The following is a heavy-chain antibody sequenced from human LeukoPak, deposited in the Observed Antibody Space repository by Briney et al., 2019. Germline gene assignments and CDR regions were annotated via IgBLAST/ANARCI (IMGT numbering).Heavy chain of an antibody. CDR2: ISSSSSYI. Sequence: GGSLRLSCAASGFTFSSYSMNWVRQAPGKGLEWVSSISSSSSYIYYADSVKGRFTISRDNAKNSLYLQMNSLRAGDTAVYYCAGEENYYGSGSYRYWGQGTLVTVSS. J-gene: IGHJ4*02. V-gene: IGHV3-21*01. D-gene: IGHD3-10*01. CDR3: AGEENYYGSGSYRY. CDR1: GFTFSSYS.